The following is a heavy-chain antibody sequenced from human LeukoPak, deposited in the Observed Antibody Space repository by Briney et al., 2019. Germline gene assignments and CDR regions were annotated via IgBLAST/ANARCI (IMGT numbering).Heavy chain of an antibody. J-gene: IGHJ6*03. V-gene: IGHV3-23*01. D-gene: IGHD6-19*01. Sequence: GGSLRLSCAASGFTFSSYAMSWVRQAPGKGLEWVSAISGSGGSTYYADSVKGRFTISRDNSKNTLYLQMNSLRAEDTAVYYCARESIAVADVGPREYYYYYMDVWGKGTTVTVSS. CDR3: ARESIAVADVGPREYYYYYMDV. CDR1: GFTFSSYA. CDR2: ISGSGGST.